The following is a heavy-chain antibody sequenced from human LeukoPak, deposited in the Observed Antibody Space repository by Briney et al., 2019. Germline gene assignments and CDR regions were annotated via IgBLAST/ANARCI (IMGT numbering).Heavy chain of an antibody. Sequence: GGSLRLSCAASGFTLSSYSMNWVRQAPGKGLEWVSSISSSSSYIYYADSVKGRFTISRDNAKNSLYLQMNSLRAEDTAVYYCASEYYDILTGYNGIDYWGQGTLVTVSS. CDR3: ASEYYDILTGYNGIDY. V-gene: IGHV3-21*01. CDR2: ISSSSSYI. D-gene: IGHD3-9*01. J-gene: IGHJ4*02. CDR1: GFTLSSYS.